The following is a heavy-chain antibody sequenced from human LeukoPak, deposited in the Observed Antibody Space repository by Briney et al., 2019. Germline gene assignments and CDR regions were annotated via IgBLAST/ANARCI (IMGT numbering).Heavy chain of an antibody. CDR2: ISPYNGNT. D-gene: IGHD3-16*01. J-gene: IGHJ5*02. Sequence: GASVEVSCKASGYTFTGYYIHWVRQAPGQGLEWMGWISPYNGNTKSAQKFQGRVTMTTDTSTSTAYMELRSLRSDDAAVYYCARGGGVTAFDPWGQGTLVTVSS. CDR1: GYTFTGYY. V-gene: IGHV1-18*04. CDR3: ARGGGVTAFDP.